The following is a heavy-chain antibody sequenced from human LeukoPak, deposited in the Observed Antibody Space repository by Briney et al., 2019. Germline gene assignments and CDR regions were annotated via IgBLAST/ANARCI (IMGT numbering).Heavy chain of an antibody. Sequence: AASVKFSCEASGGSFSSYAISWVRPAPGQGLEWMGRIIPIFGTANYAQKFQGRVTITEDKSTSTAYMELSSLRSEDTAVYYCARHVVWFGESNYYMDVWGKGTTVTISS. CDR2: IIPIFGTA. CDR1: GGSFSSYA. J-gene: IGHJ6*03. CDR3: ARHVVWFGESNYYMDV. V-gene: IGHV1-69*06. D-gene: IGHD3-10*01.